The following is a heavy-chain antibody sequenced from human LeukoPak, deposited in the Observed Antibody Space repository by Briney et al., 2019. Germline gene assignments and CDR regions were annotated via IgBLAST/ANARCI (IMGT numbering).Heavy chain of an antibody. J-gene: IGHJ4*02. D-gene: IGHD6-19*01. CDR3: AKDLRRHTVAGTGVDY. CDR2: IRYDGSNK. V-gene: IGHV3-30*02. CDR1: GFTFSNYW. Sequence: GGSLRLSCAASGFTFSNYWMSWVRQAPGKGLEWVAFIRYDGSNKYYADSVKGRFTISRDNSKNTLYLQMNSLRAEDTAVYYCAKDLRRHTVAGTGVDYWGQGTLVTVSS.